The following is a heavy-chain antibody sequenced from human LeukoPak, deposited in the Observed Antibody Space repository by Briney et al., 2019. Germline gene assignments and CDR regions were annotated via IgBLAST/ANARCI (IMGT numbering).Heavy chain of an antibody. CDR2: ISGSGDRT. Sequence: GGSLRLSCAASGFTFSSYGMHWVRQAPGKGLEWVSAISGSGDRTYYADSVKGRFTISRDNSKNTVYLQMNALRAEDTALYYCAKWPEGAMNYFDYWGQGILVTVSS. D-gene: IGHD3-16*01. J-gene: IGHJ4*02. V-gene: IGHV3-23*01. CDR3: AKWPEGAMNYFDY. CDR1: GFTFSSYG.